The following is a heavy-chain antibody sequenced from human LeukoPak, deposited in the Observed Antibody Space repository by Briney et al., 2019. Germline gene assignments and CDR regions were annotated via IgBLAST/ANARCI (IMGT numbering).Heavy chain of an antibody. D-gene: IGHD3-9*01. V-gene: IGHV3-9*01. CDR3: AKDPSPFYDILTGPYGMDV. CDR1: GFTFDDYA. Sequence: GGSLRLSCAASGFTFDDYAMHWVRQAPGKGLEWVSGISWNSGSIGYADSVKGRFTISRDNAKNSLYLQMNSLRAEDTALYYCAKDPSPFYDILTGPYGMDVWGQGTTVTVSS. J-gene: IGHJ6*02. CDR2: ISWNSGSI.